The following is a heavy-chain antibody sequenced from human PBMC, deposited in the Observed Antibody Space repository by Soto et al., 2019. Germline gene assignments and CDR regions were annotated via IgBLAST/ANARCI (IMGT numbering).Heavy chain of an antibody. CDR2: VYYSGST. D-gene: IGHD3-3*01. CDR1: GGSLRSYY. Sequence: SETLSLTCTVSGGSLRSYYWSWIRQPPGKGLEWIGYVYYSGSTKYNPSLKSRVTISVDSSKNQFSLKLDSVTAADTAVYYCARLGGYYQAFDHWGQGTLVTVSS. V-gene: IGHV4-59*08. CDR3: ARLGGYYQAFDH. J-gene: IGHJ4*02.